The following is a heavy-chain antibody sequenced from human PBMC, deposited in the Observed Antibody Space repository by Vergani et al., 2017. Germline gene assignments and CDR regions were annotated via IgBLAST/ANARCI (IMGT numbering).Heavy chain of an antibody. V-gene: IGHV5-51*01. CDR1: GYSFTSYW. D-gene: IGHD3-10*01. Sequence: EVQLVQSGAEVKKPGESLKISCKGSGYSFTSYWIGWVRQMPGKGLEWMGNIYPGDSDTRYSPSFQGQVTISADKSISTAYLQWSSLKGSDTAMYYCARQQEGVANYDAFDSWGHGTMVTVSS. CDR2: IYPGDSDT. CDR3: ARQQEGVANYDAFDS. J-gene: IGHJ3*02.